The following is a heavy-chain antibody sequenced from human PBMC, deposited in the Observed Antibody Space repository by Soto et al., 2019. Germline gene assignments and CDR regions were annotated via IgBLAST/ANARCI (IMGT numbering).Heavy chain of an antibody. D-gene: IGHD2-15*01. CDR2: ISSSSSYI. CDR3: ARGYCSGGSCYPFDY. V-gene: IGHV3-21*01. CDR1: GFTFSSYS. J-gene: IGHJ4*02. Sequence: TLRLSCAASGFTFSSYSMNWVRQAPGKGLEWVSSISSSSSYIYYADSVKGRFTISRDNAKNSLYLQMNSLRAEDTAVYYCARGYCSGGSCYPFDYWGQGTLVTVSS.